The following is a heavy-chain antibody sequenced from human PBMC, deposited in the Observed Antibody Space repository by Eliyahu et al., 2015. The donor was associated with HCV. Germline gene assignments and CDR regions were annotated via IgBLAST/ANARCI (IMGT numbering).Heavy chain of an antibody. V-gene: IGHV3-7*03. CDR2: INEDGRKT. CDR1: GFTFSNYW. Sequence: EVQLVESGGGWVHPGGSLRLSCXASGFTFSNYWMXXVRXAPGKGLEWVANINEDGRKTDYVDSVRGRFIISRDNARNSLFLELNGLTVEDTAMYYCAKDSSTGFYDRGGYWRDPPRGDFASWGQGTMVTVSS. J-gene: IGHJ4*02. CDR3: AKDSSTGFYDRGGYWRDPPRGDFAS. D-gene: IGHD3-22*01.